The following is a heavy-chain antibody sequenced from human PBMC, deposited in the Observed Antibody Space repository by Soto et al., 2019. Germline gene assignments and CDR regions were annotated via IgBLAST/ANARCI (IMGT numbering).Heavy chain of an antibody. CDR1: GGSFSGYY. CDR2: INHRGNT. Sequence: SETLSLTCAVYGGSFSGYYWSWTRQPPGKGLEWIGEINHRGNTNYNPSLKSRVTISVDTSKNQFSLNLRSVTAADTAVYYCARGGRQQLVRNNWFDPWGQGTLVTVS. V-gene: IGHV4-34*01. J-gene: IGHJ5*02. D-gene: IGHD6-13*01. CDR3: ARGGRQQLVRNNWFDP.